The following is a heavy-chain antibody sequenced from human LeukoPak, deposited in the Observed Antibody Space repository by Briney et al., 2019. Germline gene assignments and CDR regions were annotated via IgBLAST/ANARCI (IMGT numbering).Heavy chain of an antibody. CDR3: ARGSSGWYRGYYYYCMDV. Sequence: PSETLSLTCSVSGDSISSGSFYWSWIWQPAGRGLEWIGRIYPSGSTNHNPSLKSRVTIPVDTSKNQFSLKLSSVTAADTAVYYCARGSSGWYRGYYYYCMDVWGKGTTVTVSS. J-gene: IGHJ6*03. V-gene: IGHV4-61*02. CDR1: GDSISSGSFY. CDR2: IYPSGST. D-gene: IGHD6-19*01.